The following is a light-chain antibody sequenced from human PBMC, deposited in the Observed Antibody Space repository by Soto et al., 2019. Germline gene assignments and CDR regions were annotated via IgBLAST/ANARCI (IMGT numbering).Light chain of an antibody. CDR2: DVS. Sequence: QSVLTQPHSVSGSPGQSVTISCTGTSSDVGGYNYVSWYQQHPGKAPKLMIYDVSQRPSGVPDRFSGSKSGNTASLTISGLQSEDEADYYCCAYAGTYTVFGGGTKLTVL. CDR3: CAYAGTYTV. J-gene: IGLJ2*01. CDR1: SSDVGGYNY. V-gene: IGLV2-11*01.